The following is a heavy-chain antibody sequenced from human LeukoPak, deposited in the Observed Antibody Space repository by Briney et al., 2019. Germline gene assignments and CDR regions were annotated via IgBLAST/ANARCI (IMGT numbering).Heavy chain of an antibody. J-gene: IGHJ4*02. V-gene: IGHV1-3*01. CDR3: ARGGYSRYKDY. Sequence: ASVKVSCKASGYTFTSYAMHWVRQAPGQRLKWMGWINAGNGNTKYSQKFQGRVAITRDTSASTAYMELSSLRSEDTAEYYCARGGYSRYKDYWGQGTLVTVSS. CDR2: INAGNGNT. CDR1: GYTFTSYA. D-gene: IGHD6-13*01.